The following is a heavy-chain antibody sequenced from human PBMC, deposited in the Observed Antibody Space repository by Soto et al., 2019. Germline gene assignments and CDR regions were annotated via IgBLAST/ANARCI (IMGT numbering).Heavy chain of an antibody. CDR3: ARPCPSNGYNPDYFDY. CDR2: IYPGDSDT. CDR1: GYSFTSYW. D-gene: IGHD5-12*01. V-gene: IGHV5-51*01. J-gene: IGHJ4*02. Sequence: GESLKIACKGSGYSFTSYWIGSVRQMPGKGLEWMGIIYPGDSDTRYSPSFQGQVTISADKSISTAYLQWSRLTASDTAMDYCARPCPSNGYNPDYFDYCGQGTLVIVSS.